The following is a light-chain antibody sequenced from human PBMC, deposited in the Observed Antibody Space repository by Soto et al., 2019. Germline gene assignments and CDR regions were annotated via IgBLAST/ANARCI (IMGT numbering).Light chain of an antibody. CDR1: SSDIGAYNY. V-gene: IGLV2-14*01. CDR3: GSSTRNFTFV. Sequence: QSVLTQPASVSGSRRQSITISCTGTSSDIGAYNYVSWFQQHPGKAPKLLIYEVSNRPSGVSNRFSGSKSGNTASLTISGLQAEDEADYYCGSSTRNFTFVFGTATKVTVL. CDR2: EVS. J-gene: IGLJ1*01.